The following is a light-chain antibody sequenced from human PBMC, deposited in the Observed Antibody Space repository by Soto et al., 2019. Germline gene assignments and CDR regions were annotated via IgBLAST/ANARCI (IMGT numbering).Light chain of an antibody. CDR3: QQYNTWPPWT. V-gene: IGKV3-15*01. Sequence: EIVMTQSPATLSVSPGERATLSCRASQSVSSNLAWYQQKPGQAPRLLIYGASTRATGIPARFSGSGSGTEFTLTISSQQSEDFAVYYCQQYNTWPPWTLGQGTKVEIK. J-gene: IGKJ1*01. CDR1: QSVSSN. CDR2: GAS.